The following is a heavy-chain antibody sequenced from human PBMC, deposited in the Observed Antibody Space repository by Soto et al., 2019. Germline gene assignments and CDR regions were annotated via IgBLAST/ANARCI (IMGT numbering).Heavy chain of an antibody. D-gene: IGHD6-19*01. CDR2: IRYDGSNK. Sequence: PGGSLRLWCAASGLTCSSYGMHWVRQAPGKGLEWVAVIRYDGSNKYYADSVKGRFTISRDNSKNTLYLQMNSLRAEETAVYYCARDQQWMVRFYFDFWGQGT. CDR1: GLTCSSYG. CDR3: ARDQQWMVRFYFDF. J-gene: IGHJ4*02. V-gene: IGHV3-33*01.